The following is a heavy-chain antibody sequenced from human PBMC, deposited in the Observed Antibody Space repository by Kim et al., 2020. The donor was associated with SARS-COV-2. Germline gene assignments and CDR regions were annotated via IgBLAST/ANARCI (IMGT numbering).Heavy chain of an antibody. V-gene: IGHV4-39*01. D-gene: IGHD6-19*01. CDR1: GGSISSSSYY. CDR2: IYYSGST. J-gene: IGHJ5*02. CDR3: ARGSRKGLVQDAYNWFDP. Sequence: SETLSLTCTVSGGSISSSSYYWGWIRQPPGKGLEWIGSIYYSGSTYYNPSIKSRVTISVDTSKNQFSLKLSSVTAADTAVYYCARGSRKGLVQDAYNWFDPWGQGTLVTVSS.